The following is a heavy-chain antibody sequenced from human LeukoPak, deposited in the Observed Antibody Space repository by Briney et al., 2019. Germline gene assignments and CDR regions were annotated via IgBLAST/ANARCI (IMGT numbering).Heavy chain of an antibody. D-gene: IGHD1-26*01. CDR3: ARSYSGSYGPYYYVDV. Sequence: GGSLSLSCAASGFTFSSYSMNWVRQAPGKGLEWVSSISSSSSYIYYADSVKGRFTISRDNAKNSLYLQMNSLRAEDTAVYYCARSYSGSYGPYYYVDVWGKGTTVTVSS. CDR1: GFTFSSYS. V-gene: IGHV3-21*01. J-gene: IGHJ6*03. CDR2: ISSSSSYI.